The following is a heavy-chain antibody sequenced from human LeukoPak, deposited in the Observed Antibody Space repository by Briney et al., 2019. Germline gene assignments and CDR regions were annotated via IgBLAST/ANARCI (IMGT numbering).Heavy chain of an antibody. D-gene: IGHD5-18*01. CDR1: GGSISYYY. J-gene: IGHJ3*02. CDR2: IYTSGGS. V-gene: IGHV4-4*07. Sequence: RASETLSLTCTVSGGSISYYYWTWIRQPAGKGLEWIGRIYTSGGSNYNPSLKSRVTMSVDTSKNQFSLTLSSVTAADTAVYYCARDGNTYGLDAFDIWGQGTMVTVSS. CDR3: ARDGNTYGLDAFDI.